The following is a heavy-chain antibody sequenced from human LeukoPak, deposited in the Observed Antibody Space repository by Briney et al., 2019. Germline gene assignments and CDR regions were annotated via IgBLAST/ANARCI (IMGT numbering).Heavy chain of an antibody. CDR1: GFTFSSYA. Sequence: GGSLRLSCAASGFTFSSYAMSWVRQAPGKGLEWVSAISGSGGSTYYADSVKGRFTISRDNSKNTLYLQMNSLRAEDTAVYYCVKDDRIAARPFSFDYWGQGTLVTVSS. J-gene: IGHJ4*02. D-gene: IGHD6-6*01. CDR2: ISGSGGST. CDR3: VKDDRIAARPFSFDY. V-gene: IGHV3-23*01.